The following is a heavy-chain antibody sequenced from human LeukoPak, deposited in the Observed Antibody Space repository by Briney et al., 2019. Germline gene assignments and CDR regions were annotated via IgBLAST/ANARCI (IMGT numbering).Heavy chain of an antibody. Sequence: GASVKVSCKASGYTFTSYGITWVRQAPGQGLEWMGWISAYNGNTNYAQKLQGRVTMATDTSTSTAYMELRSLRSDDTAVYYCARGALITMARGLIDYYYYMDVWGKGTTVTISS. CDR3: ARGALITMARGLIDYYYYMDV. CDR1: GYTFTSYG. D-gene: IGHD3-10*01. CDR2: ISAYNGNT. J-gene: IGHJ6*03. V-gene: IGHV1-18*01.